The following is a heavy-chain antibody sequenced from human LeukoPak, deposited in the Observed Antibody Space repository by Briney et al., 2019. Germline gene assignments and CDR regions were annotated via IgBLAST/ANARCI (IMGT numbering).Heavy chain of an antibody. CDR1: GFTFSSYA. J-gene: IGHJ4*02. CDR3: ARHILTGYDLIDY. Sequence: GGSLRLSCAASGFTFSSYAMSWVRRAPGKGLEWVSSISGRGGSTYYADSVKGRFTISRDNSKNPLYLQMNSLRAEDTAVYYCARHILTGYDLIDYWGQGTLVTVSS. CDR2: ISGRGGST. V-gene: IGHV3-23*01. D-gene: IGHD3-9*01.